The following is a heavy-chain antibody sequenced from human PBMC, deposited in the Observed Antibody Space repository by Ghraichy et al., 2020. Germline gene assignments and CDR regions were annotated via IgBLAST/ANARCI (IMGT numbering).Heavy chain of an antibody. D-gene: IGHD1-7*01. Sequence: GGSLRLSCAASGFTFSYYSMNWVRQAPGKGLEWVSYISYSGSTMYYSDSVKGRFTISRDNAKNSLYLQMNSLRDEDTAVYYCARDHNGNYDYWGQGTLVNVSS. CDR1: GFTFSYYS. CDR2: ISYSGSTM. V-gene: IGHV3-48*02. CDR3: ARDHNGNYDY. J-gene: IGHJ4*02.